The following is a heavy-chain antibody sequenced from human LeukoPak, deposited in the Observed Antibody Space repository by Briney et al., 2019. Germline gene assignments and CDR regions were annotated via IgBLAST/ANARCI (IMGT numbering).Heavy chain of an antibody. CDR2: INPSGGST. CDR3: ARDNGGWYVDY. CDR1: GYTFTSYY. Sequence: ASVKVSCKASGYTFTSYYMHWVRQAPGQGLEWMGIINPSGGSTSYAQKFPGRVTMTRDTSTSTVYMELSSLRSEDTAVYYCARDNGGWYVDYWGQGTLVTVSS. D-gene: IGHD6-19*01. J-gene: IGHJ4*02. V-gene: IGHV1-46*01.